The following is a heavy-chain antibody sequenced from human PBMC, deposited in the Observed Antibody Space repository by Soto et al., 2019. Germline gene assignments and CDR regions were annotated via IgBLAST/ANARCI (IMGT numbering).Heavy chain of an antibody. D-gene: IGHD2-2*02. CDR3: ASVTRTCISTSCYRYYYGMDV. V-gene: IGHV4-61*01. CDR2: IYYSGST. CDR1: GGSVSSGSYY. Sequence: QVQLQESGPGLVKPSETLSLTCTVSGGSVSSGSYYWSWIRQPPGKGLEWIGYIYYSGSTNNNPDLKSRITIPVDTSKNQFSLKLSSVTAADKAVYYCASVTRTCISTSCYRYYYGMDVWGQGTTVTVSS. J-gene: IGHJ6*02.